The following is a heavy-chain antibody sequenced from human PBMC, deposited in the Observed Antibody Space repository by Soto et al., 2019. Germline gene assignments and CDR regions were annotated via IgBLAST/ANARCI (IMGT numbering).Heavy chain of an antibody. CDR1: GGSISSSSYY. CDR2: IYYSGST. V-gene: IGHV4-61*05. Sequence: PSETLSLTCTVSGGSISSSSYYWSWIRQPPGKGLEWIGYIYYSGSTNYNPSLKSRVAISVDTSKNQFSLKLSSVTAADTAVYYCARGRGSMDVWGQGTTVTVSS. J-gene: IGHJ6*02. CDR3: ARGRGSMDV.